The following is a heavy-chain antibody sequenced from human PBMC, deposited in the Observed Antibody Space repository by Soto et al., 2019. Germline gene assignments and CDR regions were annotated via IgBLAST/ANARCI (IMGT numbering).Heavy chain of an antibody. V-gene: IGHV3-7*04. CDR1: GFPFSTYW. CDR3: ARGSMVRAVIQKEFDY. J-gene: IGHJ4*02. Sequence: EVQLVESGGGLVQPGGSLRLSCAASGFPFSTYWMSWVRQAPGKGLEWVANIKQDGSEKYYVDSVKGRFTISRDNAKNSLYLQMNGLRAEDTAVYYCARGSMVRAVIQKEFDYWGQGTLVTVSS. D-gene: IGHD3-10*01. CDR2: IKQDGSEK.